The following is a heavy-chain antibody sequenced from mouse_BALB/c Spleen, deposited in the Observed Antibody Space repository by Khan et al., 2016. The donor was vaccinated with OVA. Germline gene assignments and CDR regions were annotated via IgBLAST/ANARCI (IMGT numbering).Heavy chain of an antibody. V-gene: IGHV2-9*02. CDR1: GFSLTSYG. CDR2: IWTGGST. D-gene: IGHD2-1*01. Sequence: QVQLKESGPGLVAPSQSLSITCTVSGFSLTSYGVHWVRQPPGKGLEWLGVIWTGGSTNYNSALMSRLSISKDNSKSQVFLKMSSLQTDDTAMYYCARYYGNYGWYFDVGGAGTTVTVSS. J-gene: IGHJ1*01. CDR3: ARYYGNYGWYFDV.